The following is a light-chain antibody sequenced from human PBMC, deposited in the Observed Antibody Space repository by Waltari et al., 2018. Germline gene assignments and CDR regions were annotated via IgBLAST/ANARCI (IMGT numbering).Light chain of an antibody. CDR1: SCPLSTPSY. CDR3: ALYMGSGIWV. Sequence: QPVVTQEPSLSVSPGGTVTPPCALISCPLSTPSYPPWYQPTPGQAPRTLVYKANARSSGVPDRFSGSILGNTAALTITGAQADDESDYYCALYMGSGIWVFGGGTRLTVL. J-gene: IGLJ3*02. CDR2: KAN. V-gene: IGLV8-61*01.